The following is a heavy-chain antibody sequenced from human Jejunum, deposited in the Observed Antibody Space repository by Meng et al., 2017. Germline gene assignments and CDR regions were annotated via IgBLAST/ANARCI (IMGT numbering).Heavy chain of an antibody. V-gene: IGHV3-21*06. D-gene: IGHD1-20*01. CDR2: ISGGGSGNRI. CDR1: GFTFSTYS. CDR3: VTWRYDY. J-gene: IGHJ4*02. Sequence: GESLKISCAASGFTFSTYSMNWIRQAPGKGLEWVSSISGGGSGNRIYYADSVKGRFTISRDNAKSSLYLQMNSLRAEDTAVYYCVTWRYDYWGQGTLVTVSS.